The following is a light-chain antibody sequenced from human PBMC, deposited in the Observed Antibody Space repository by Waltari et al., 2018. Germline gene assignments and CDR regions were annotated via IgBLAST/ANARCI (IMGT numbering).Light chain of an antibody. CDR1: KLGDKY. V-gene: IGLV3-1*01. CDR2: QDN. CDR3: QAWDSSTEAV. Sequence: SYELTQPPSVSVSPGQTASITCSGDKLGDKYACWYQQKPGQSPVLVIFQDNQRPSGIPERFSGSNSGNTATLTISGTQAMDEADYYGQAWDSSTEAVFGGGTKLTVV. J-gene: IGLJ3*02.